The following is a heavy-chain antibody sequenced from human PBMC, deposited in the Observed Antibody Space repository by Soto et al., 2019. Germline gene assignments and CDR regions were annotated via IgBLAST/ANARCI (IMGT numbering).Heavy chain of an antibody. CDR1: GGSFSGYY. CDR3: ASRYGYYYGMDV. V-gene: IGHV4-34*01. D-gene: IGHD4-17*01. J-gene: IGHJ6*02. Sequence: ETLSLTCAVYGGSFSGYYWSWIRQPPGKGLEWIGEINHSGSTNYNPSLKSRVTISVDTSKNQFSLKLSSVTAADTAVYYCASRYGYYYGMDVWGQGTTVTVSS. CDR2: INHSGST.